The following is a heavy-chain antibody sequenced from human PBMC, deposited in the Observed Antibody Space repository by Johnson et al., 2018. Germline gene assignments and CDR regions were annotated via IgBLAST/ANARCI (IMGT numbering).Heavy chain of an antibody. Sequence: VQLQESGGGLVQPGRSLRLSCAASGFTFDDYAMHWVRQAPGKGLEWVSGIIWNSGTIGYADSVKGRFTISRDNAKNSLYLQMNSRRAEDPAWYYCAKESSITTVINSFGIWGQGTMVTVSS. V-gene: IGHV3-9*01. D-gene: IGHD4-11*01. CDR1: GFTFDDYA. J-gene: IGHJ3*02. CDR2: IIWNSGTI. CDR3: AKESSITTVINSFGI.